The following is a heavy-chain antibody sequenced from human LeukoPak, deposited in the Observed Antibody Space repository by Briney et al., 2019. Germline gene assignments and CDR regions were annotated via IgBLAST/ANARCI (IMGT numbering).Heavy chain of an antibody. Sequence: PGGSLRLSCAASGFTVSSNYMNWVRQAPGKGLEWASVIYSSGSTYYADSVKGRFTISRDNSKNTPYLQMNSLRAKDTAVYYCARDLYGVSHDYWGQGTLVTVSS. J-gene: IGHJ4*02. V-gene: IGHV3-53*01. CDR2: IYSSGST. D-gene: IGHD4-17*01. CDR3: ARDLYGVSHDY. CDR1: GFTVSSNY.